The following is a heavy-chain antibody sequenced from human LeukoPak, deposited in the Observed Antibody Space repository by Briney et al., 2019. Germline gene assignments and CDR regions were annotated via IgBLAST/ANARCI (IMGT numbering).Heavy chain of an antibody. CDR1: GYTFTSYD. D-gene: IGHD3-3*01. CDR2: MNPNSGNT. J-gene: IGHJ4*02. V-gene: IGHV1-8*03. Sequence: ASVKVSCKASGYTFTSYDINWVRQATGQGLEWMGWMNPNSGNTGYAQKFKGRVTITRNTSISTAYMELSSLRSEDTAVYYCARGRALRFLEWLPEGRSSSFGYWGQGTLVTVSS. CDR3: ARGRALRFLEWLPEGRSSSFGY.